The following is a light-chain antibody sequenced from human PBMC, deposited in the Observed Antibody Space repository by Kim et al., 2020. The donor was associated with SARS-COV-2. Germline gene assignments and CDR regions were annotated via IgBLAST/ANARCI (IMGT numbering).Light chain of an antibody. Sequence: EIVLTQSPGTLSLSPGERATLSCRASQSVISSSLAWYQQKPGQAPRLFIYDASSRAAGIPDRFSGSGSRTDFTLTISRLEPEDFAVYYWQQYGDSRTFGQGTKVDIK. CDR1: QSVISSS. V-gene: IGKV3-20*01. J-gene: IGKJ1*01. CDR2: DAS. CDR3: QQYGDSRT.